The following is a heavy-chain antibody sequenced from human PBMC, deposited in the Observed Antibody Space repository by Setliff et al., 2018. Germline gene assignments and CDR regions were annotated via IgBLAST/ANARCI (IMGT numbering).Heavy chain of an antibody. CDR1: GDSISSGSYH. J-gene: IGHJ5*02. CDR2: IHPSGGT. D-gene: IGHD1-1*01. CDR3: ARTTGSTHNWLDP. V-gene: IGHV4-61*02. Sequence: PSETLSLTCTVSGDSISSGSYHWSWIRKPAGKGLEWIGRIHPSGGTNYNPSLKSRVTISVDTSKNQFSLKVSSVTAADTAVYYCARTTGSTHNWLDPWGPGTLVTVS.